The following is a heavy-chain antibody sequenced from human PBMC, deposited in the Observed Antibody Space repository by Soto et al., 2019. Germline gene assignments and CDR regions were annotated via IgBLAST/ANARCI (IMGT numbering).Heavy chain of an antibody. Sequence: SETLSLTCTVSGGSISYYYWSWIRQPPGKGLEWIGHIYSSESTNYNPSLKSRVIISVDTSKNQFSLKLNSVTAADTAVYYCARYHASGSNHFDYWGQGNLVTVSS. CDR3: ARYHASGSNHFDY. D-gene: IGHD3-10*01. V-gene: IGHV4-59*01. CDR1: GGSISYYY. CDR2: IYSSEST. J-gene: IGHJ4*02.